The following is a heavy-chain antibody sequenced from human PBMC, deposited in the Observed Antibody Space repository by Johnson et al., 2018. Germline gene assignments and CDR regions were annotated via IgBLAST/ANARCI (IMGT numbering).Heavy chain of an antibody. CDR2: ISYDGSNK. J-gene: IGHJ6*03. D-gene: IGHD1-26*01. CDR1: GFTFSSYA. V-gene: IGHV3-30-3*01. Sequence: QVQLVESGGGVVQPGRSLRLSCAASGFTFSSYAMHWVRQAPGQGLEWVTVISYDGSNKYYADSVKGRFTIPRDNSMNTRDLQMNSLRAEDTAVYYCASGVGPDYYYYRDVGGKGTTFTVSS. CDR3: ASGVGPDYYYYRDV.